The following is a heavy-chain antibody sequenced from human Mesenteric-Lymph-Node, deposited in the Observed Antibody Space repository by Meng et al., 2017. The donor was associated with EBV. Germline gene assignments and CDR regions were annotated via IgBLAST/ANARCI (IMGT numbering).Heavy chain of an antibody. V-gene: IGHV4-30-4*01. CDR1: GGSITRGGDY. Sequence: QEPGPGLRTPSHTLAPSCAAAGGSITRGGDYWSWLRQPPGKGLEWLGYIYYDGSTFYNPSLKSRITISLDTSKNQFSLKLSSVTAADTAVYYCARAPTGGYDFFFDYWGQGNLVTVSS. CDR2: IYYDGST. D-gene: IGHD5-12*01. CDR3: ARAPTGGYDFFFDY. J-gene: IGHJ4*02.